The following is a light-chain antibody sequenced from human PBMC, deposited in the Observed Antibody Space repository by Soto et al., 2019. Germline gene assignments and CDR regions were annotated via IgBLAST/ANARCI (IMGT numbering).Light chain of an antibody. CDR3: QTWGTGTVV. V-gene: IGLV4-69*01. J-gene: IGLJ2*01. CDR1: SGHNSYA. CDR2: LNSDGSH. Sequence: QAVLTQSPSASASLGASVKLTCTLSSGHNSYAIAWHQQQSEKGPRYLMKLNSDGSHSKGDGIPDRFSGSSSGAERYLTISSLQSEDEADYYCQTWGTGTVVFGGGTKLTVL.